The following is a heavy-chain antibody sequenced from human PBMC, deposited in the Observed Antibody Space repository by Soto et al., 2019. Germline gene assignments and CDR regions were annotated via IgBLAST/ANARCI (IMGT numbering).Heavy chain of an antibody. J-gene: IGHJ3*02. D-gene: IGHD5-18*01. CDR2: INPNSGGT. V-gene: IGHV1-2*02. CDR1: GYTFTGYY. CDR3: ARGGYSYGIYDACDI. Sequence: VPSVKVSCKASGYTFTGYYMRWVRQAPGQGLECMGWINPNSGGTNYAQKLLGRVTMTRDTSSSTAYMELSRLRSDDTAVYYCARGGYSYGIYDACDIWGKGTLVPVSS.